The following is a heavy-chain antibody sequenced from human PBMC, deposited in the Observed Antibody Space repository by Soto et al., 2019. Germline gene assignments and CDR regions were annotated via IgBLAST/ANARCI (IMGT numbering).Heavy chain of an antibody. V-gene: IGHV4-31*03. Sequence: NPSETLSLTCTVSGGSISSGGYYWSWIRQHPGKGLGWIGYIYYSGSTYYNPSLKSRVTISVDTSKNQFSLKLSSVTAADTAVYYCARASNWNYVYFDYWGQGTLVTVSS. CDR3: ARASNWNYVYFDY. D-gene: IGHD1-7*01. CDR2: IYYSGST. CDR1: GGSISSGGYY. J-gene: IGHJ4*02.